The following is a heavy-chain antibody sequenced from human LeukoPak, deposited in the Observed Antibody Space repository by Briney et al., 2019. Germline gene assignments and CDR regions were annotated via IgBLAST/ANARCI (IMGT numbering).Heavy chain of an antibody. Sequence: PSETLSLTCAVYGGSFSGYYWSWIRQPPGKGLEGIGEINHSGSTNYNPSLKSRVTISVDTSKNQFSLKLSSVTAADTAVYYCAREILAQFDYWGQGTLVTVSS. V-gene: IGHV4-34*01. CDR2: INHSGST. D-gene: IGHD3-3*01. CDR3: AREILAQFDY. CDR1: GGSFSGYY. J-gene: IGHJ4*02.